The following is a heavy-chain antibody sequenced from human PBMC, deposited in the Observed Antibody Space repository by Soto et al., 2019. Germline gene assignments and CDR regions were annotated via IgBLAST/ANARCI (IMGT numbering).Heavy chain of an antibody. J-gene: IGHJ6*02. V-gene: IGHV4-31*03. CDR3: ARDRKYYYGSGRANYDYYGMDV. CDR2: IYYSGST. CDR1: GGSISSGGYY. Sequence: QVQLQESGPGLVKPSQTLSLTCTVSGGSISSGGYYWSWIRQHPGKGLEWIGYIYYSGSTYYNPSLKSRVTISVDTSKNQFSLKLSSVTAADTAVYYCARDRKYYYGSGRANYDYYGMDVWGQGTTVTVSS. D-gene: IGHD3-10*01.